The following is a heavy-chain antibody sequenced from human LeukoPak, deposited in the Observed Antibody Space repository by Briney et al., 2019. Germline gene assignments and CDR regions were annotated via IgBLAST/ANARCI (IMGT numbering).Heavy chain of an antibody. D-gene: IGHD6-19*01. CDR2: ISSSGSTI. V-gene: IGHV3-11*04. Sequence: PGGSLRLSCAASGFTFSDYYMSWIRQAPGKGLEWVSYISSSGSTIYYADSVKGRFTISRDNAKNSLYLQMNSLRAEDTAVYYCAREGIAVAGDGYYYYYYMDVWGKGTTVTVSS. CDR3: AREGIAVAGDGYYYYYYMDV. J-gene: IGHJ6*03. CDR1: GFTFSDYY.